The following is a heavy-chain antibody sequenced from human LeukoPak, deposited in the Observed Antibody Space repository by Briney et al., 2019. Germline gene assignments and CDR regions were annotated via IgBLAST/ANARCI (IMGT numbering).Heavy chain of an antibody. CDR2: IKSKTDGGTT. J-gene: IGHJ4*02. CDR1: GFTFSNAW. CDR3: TTGYNWNDEYYFDY. D-gene: IGHD1-20*01. V-gene: IGHV3-15*01. Sequence: GGSLRLSCAASGFTFSNAWMSWVRQAPGKGLEWVGRIKSKTDGGTTDYAAPVKGRFTISRDDSKNTLYLQMNSLKTEDTAVYYCTTGYNWNDEYYFDYWGQGTLVTVSS.